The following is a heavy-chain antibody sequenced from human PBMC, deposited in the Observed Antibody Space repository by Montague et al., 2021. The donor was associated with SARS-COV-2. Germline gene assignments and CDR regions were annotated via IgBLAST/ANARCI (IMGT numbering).Heavy chain of an antibody. Sequence: SDTLSLTCTVSGGSISSSNYYWGWIRQPPGKGLEWIGSIYYSGSTYYNPSLKSRVTISVDTSKNQFSLKLSSVTAADTAVYYCASPTYYYDSSGSDGFDIWGQGTMVTVSS. V-gene: IGHV4-39*01. CDR2: IYYSGST. CDR3: ASPTYYYDSSGSDGFDI. J-gene: IGHJ3*02. D-gene: IGHD3-22*01. CDR1: GGSISSSNYY.